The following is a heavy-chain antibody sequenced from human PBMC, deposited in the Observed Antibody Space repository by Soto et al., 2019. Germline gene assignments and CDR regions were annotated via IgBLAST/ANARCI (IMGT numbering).Heavy chain of an antibody. J-gene: IGHJ3*02. CDR3: TTNYIIGITNDAFDI. Sequence: GGSLRLSCAASGFTFNCAWMNWVRQAPGKGLEWVGRIKSKISGGTTDYAAPVKGRFTISRDDSKNTLYLQMTSLKTDDTAIYYCTTNYIIGITNDAFDIWGQGTLVTVSS. CDR2: IKSKISGGTT. D-gene: IGHD1-7*01. V-gene: IGHV3-15*07. CDR1: GFTFNCAW.